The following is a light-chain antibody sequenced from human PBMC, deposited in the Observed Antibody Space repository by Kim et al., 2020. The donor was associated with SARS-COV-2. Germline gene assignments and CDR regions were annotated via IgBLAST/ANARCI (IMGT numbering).Light chain of an antibody. CDR1: QTISTW. CDR3: QHYIRFPYT. J-gene: IGKJ2*01. V-gene: IGKV1-5*03. CDR2: LAS. Sequence: SADVGDRVTIPCRASQTISTWLAWYQQKPGKAPKLLLYLASTLESGVPSRFSGSGSGTEFTLTIDSLQPDDFATYYCQHYIRFPYTFGQGTKLEI.